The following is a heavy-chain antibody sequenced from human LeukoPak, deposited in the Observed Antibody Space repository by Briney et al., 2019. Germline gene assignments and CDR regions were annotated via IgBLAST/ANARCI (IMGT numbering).Heavy chain of an antibody. V-gene: IGHV4-59*01. Sequence: SETLPLTCTVSGGSISSYYWSWIRQPPGKGLEWIGYIYYRGSTNYNPSLKSRVTISVDTSKNQFSLILSSVTAADTAVYHCARVRSGYSYGPFDYWGQGTLVTVSS. CDR3: ARVRSGYSYGPFDY. D-gene: IGHD5-18*01. J-gene: IGHJ4*02. CDR2: IYYRGST. CDR1: GGSISSYY.